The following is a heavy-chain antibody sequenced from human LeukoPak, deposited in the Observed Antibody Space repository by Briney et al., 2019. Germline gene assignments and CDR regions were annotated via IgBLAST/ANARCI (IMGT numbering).Heavy chain of an antibody. CDR3: TTEESGYWARGAFDI. CDR2: IKSKTDGGTT. J-gene: IGHJ3*02. CDR1: GFTFSNAW. D-gene: IGHD5-12*01. Sequence: GGSLRLSCAASGFTFSNAWMSWVRQAPGKGLEWVGRIKSKTDGGTTDYAAPVKGRFTISRDDSKNTLYLQMNSLKTEDTAMYYCTTEESGYWARGAFDIWGQGTMVTVSS. V-gene: IGHV3-15*01.